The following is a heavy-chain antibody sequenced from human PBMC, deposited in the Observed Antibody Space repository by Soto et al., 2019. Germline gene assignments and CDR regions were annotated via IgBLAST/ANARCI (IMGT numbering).Heavy chain of an antibody. CDR1: GGSVSSDNYY. V-gene: IGHV4-61*01. Sequence: PSETLSLTCTVSGGSVSSDNYYWSWIRQPPGKGLEWTGYIYYSGSTNYNPSLKSRVTISIDTSKDQLSLKLSSVTTADTAVYYCARDRWFTYWGQGTLVTVSS. D-gene: IGHD3-10*01. J-gene: IGHJ4*02. CDR3: ARDRWFTY. CDR2: IYYSGST.